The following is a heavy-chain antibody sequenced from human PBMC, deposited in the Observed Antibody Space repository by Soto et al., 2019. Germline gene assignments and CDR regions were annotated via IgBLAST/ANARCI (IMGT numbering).Heavy chain of an antibody. CDR3: ATLYPGYIS. D-gene: IGHD5-18*01. V-gene: IGHV3-30*04. CDR1: GFTFSSYA. J-gene: IGHJ5*02. CDR2: ISYDGSNK. Sequence: GGSLRLSCAASGFTFSSYAMHWVRQAPGKGLEWVAVISYDGSNKYYADSVKGRFTISRDNSKNTLYLQMNSLRAEDTAVYYCATLYPGYISWGQGTLVTVSS.